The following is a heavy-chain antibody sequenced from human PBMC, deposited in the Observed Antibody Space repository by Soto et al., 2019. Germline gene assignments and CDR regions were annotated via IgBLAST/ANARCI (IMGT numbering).Heavy chain of an antibody. D-gene: IGHD6-13*01. CDR1: GLTFNSYS. V-gene: IGHV3-23*01. Sequence: EVQLLESGGGLVQPGGSLRLSCAASGLTFNSYSMTWVRQAPGQGLEWVSAISGTGERTYYADSVQGRFTISRDNSKSTVFLQLGSLRAEDTAVYYCATLDCLSAAGTWGNLQHWGQGTLVTFS. J-gene: IGHJ1*01. CDR3: ATLDCLSAAGTWGNLQH. CDR2: ISGTGERT.